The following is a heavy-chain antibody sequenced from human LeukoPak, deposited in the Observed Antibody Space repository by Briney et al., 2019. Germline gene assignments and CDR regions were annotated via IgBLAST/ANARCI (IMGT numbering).Heavy chain of an antibody. CDR1: GFTIISYA. D-gene: IGHD6-19*01. J-gene: IGHJ4*02. CDR3: ARDGESWQSLYYFDY. Sequence: GGSLCLSCSASGFTIISYATHWVRQAPGKGLEWVAVISYDGSNKYYADSVKGRFTISRDNSKNTLYLQMNSLRAEDTAVYYCARDGESWQSLYYFDYWGQGTLVTVSS. CDR2: ISYDGSNK. V-gene: IGHV3-30*04.